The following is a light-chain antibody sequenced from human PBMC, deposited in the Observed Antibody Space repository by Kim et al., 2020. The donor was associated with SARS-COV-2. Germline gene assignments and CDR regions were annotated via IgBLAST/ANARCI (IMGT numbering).Light chain of an antibody. J-gene: IGKJ5*01. CDR1: QDIRNF. CDR3: QQYNSLPVT. Sequence: DIQMTQSPSSLSASVGDIVTITCQASQDIRNFLNWFRQKPGKAPNLLIYDGSNLETGVPSRFSGSGSGTDFTLTINSLQPEDIATYYCQQYNSLPVTFGQGTRLEIK. V-gene: IGKV1-33*01. CDR2: DGS.